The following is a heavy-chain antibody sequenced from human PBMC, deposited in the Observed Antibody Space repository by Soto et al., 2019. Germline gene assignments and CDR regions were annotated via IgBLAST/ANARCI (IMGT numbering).Heavy chain of an antibody. V-gene: IGHV3-15*01. J-gene: IGHJ4*02. CDR1: GFTFSNAW. Sequence: EGQLVESGGDLVKPGGSLRVTCEASGFTFSNAWMGWVRQAPGKGPEWVARIKSISDGGTTDYGAPVKDRFTISRDDSKNTLYLQMNSLKTEDTAVYYCPPDPYFTLWGQGTLVTVSS. D-gene: IGHD1-26*01. CDR3: PPDPYFTL. CDR2: IKSISDGGTT.